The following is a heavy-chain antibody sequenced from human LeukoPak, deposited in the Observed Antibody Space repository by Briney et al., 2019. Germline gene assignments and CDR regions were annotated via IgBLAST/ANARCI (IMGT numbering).Heavy chain of an antibody. CDR2: INPNSGGT. J-gene: IGHJ4*02. V-gene: IGHV1-2*02. Sequence: ALVKVSCKASGYTFTGYYMHWVRQAPGQGLEWMGWINPNSGGTNYAQKFQGRVTMTRDTPISTAYMELSRLRSEDTAVYYCARDSRDAYHYDSSGYTDYWGQGTLVTVSS. D-gene: IGHD3-22*01. CDR3: ARDSRDAYHYDSSGYTDY. CDR1: GYTFTGYY.